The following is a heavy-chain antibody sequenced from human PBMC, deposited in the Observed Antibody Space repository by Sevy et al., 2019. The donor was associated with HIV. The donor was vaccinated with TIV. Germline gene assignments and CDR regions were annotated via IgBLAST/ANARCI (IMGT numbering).Heavy chain of an antibody. CDR1: GFTFTTYW. Sequence: GGSLRLSCAASGFTFTTYWMTWVRQAPGKGLEWVANINQDGSKKNYVDSEKGRFIISRDNAKKSLYVQMNSLRADDTAVYYCARVGIFEKAESQYRFMASGGQGTLVTVSS. V-gene: IGHV3-7*01. D-gene: IGHD6-6*01. CDR3: ARVGIFEKAESQYRFMAS. J-gene: IGHJ4*02. CDR2: INQDGSKK.